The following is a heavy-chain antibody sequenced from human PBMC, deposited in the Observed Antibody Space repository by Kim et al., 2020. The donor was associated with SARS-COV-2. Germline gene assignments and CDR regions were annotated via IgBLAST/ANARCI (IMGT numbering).Heavy chain of an antibody. D-gene: IGHD3-10*01. CDR1: GDTFSSYA. V-gene: IGHV1-69*13. Sequence: SVKVSCKASGDTFSSYAISWVRQAPGQGLEWMGGIIPIFGTANYAQKFQGRVTITADESTSTAYMELSSLRSEDTAVYYCANTFYYGSGSYQDYWGQGALVTVSS. CDR2: IIPIFGTA. J-gene: IGHJ4*02. CDR3: ANTFYYGSGSYQDY.